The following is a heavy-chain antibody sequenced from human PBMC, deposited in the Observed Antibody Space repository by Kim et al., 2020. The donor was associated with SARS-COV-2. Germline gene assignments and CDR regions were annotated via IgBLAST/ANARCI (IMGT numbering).Heavy chain of an antibody. D-gene: IGHD3-10*01. Sequence: SETLSLTCAVYGGSFSGYYWNWIRQPPGKGLDWIGEINHSGNSNYNPSLKSRVTMSLDTSKNQISLNLSSVTAADTAVYYCARGPGSGTNRVRYYYYGMDVWGHGTMVTVSS. CDR2: INHSGNS. CDR3: ARGPGSGTNRVRYYYYGMDV. J-gene: IGHJ6*02. V-gene: IGHV4-34*01. CDR1: GGSFSGYY.